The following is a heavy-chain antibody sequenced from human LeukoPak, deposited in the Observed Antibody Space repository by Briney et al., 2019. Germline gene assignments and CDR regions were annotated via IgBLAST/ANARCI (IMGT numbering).Heavy chain of an antibody. CDR2: ISYDESNK. V-gene: IGHV3-30*04. CDR1: GFTFSNYA. CDR3: ARGTIYSIFGVVIPPNY. Sequence: AGGSLRLSCAASGFTFSNYAMHWVRQAPGKGLGWVAVISYDESNKYYADSVKGRFTISRDNSKNTLYLQMNSLRGEDTAVYYCARGTIYSIFGVVIPPNYWGQGTLVTVSS. D-gene: IGHD3-3*02. J-gene: IGHJ4*02.